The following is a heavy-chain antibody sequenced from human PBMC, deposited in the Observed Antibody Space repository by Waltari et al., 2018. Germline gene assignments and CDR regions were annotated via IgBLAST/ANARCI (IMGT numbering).Heavy chain of an antibody. V-gene: IGHV4-4*09. CDR1: GGSISSYY. J-gene: IGHJ5*02. CDR3: ARTIAVAGVNWFDP. D-gene: IGHD6-19*01. CDR2: IYTSGST. Sequence: QVQLQESGPGLVKPSETLSLTCTVSGGSISSYYWSWIRQPPGKGLEWIGYIYTSGSTNYNPSHKSRGTISVDTSKNQFSRKLSSVTAADTAVYYCARTIAVAGVNWFDPWGQGTLVTVSS.